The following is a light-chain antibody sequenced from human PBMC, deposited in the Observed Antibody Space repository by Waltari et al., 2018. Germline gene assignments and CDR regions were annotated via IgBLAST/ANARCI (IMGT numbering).Light chain of an antibody. CDR1: RTGSKR. V-gene: IGLV3-21*02. Sequence: SYVLTQPPSASVAPGQTARITCGGDRTGSKRVHWYQQKPGQAPVLVVFDDSDRPSGISERFSGSISGPTATLTISRVEAGDEADYYCQVWESSVVFGGGTKLTVL. CDR2: DDS. J-gene: IGLJ2*01. CDR3: QVWESSVV.